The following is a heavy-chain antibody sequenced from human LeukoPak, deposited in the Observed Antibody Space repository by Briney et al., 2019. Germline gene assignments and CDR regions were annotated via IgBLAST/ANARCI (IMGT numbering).Heavy chain of an antibody. V-gene: IGHV4-4*07. CDR1: GGSISSYC. Sequence: PSETLSLTCTVSGGSISSYCWSWIRQPAGKGLEWIGRIYTSGSTNYNPSLKSRVTISVDKSKNQFSLKLSSVTAADTAVYYCARDLLRGYSGYDYGWFDPWGQGTLVTVAS. D-gene: IGHD5-12*01. CDR3: ARDLLRGYSGYDYGWFDP. CDR2: IYTSGST. J-gene: IGHJ5*02.